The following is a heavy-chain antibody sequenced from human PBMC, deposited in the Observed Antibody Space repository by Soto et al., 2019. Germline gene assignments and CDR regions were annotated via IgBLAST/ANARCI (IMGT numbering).Heavy chain of an antibody. V-gene: IGHV1-18*01. Sequence: ASVKVSCKASGDTFTSYGTSWVRQAPGQGLEWMGWISAYNGNTNYAQKLQGRVTMTTDTSTSTAYMELRSLRSDDTAVYYCARGLRQLVPNWFDPWGQGTLVTVSS. CDR1: GDTFTSYG. CDR3: ARGLRQLVPNWFDP. J-gene: IGHJ5*02. D-gene: IGHD6-13*01. CDR2: ISAYNGNT.